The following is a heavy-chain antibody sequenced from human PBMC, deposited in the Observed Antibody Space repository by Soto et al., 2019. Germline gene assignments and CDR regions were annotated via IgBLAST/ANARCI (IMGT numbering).Heavy chain of an antibody. J-gene: IGHJ4*02. D-gene: IGHD3-3*01. CDR1: GGSISSGGYS. CDR2: IYHSGST. CDR3: ARGHYDFWSGYYGGSYFDY. V-gene: IGHV4-30-2*01. Sequence: QLQLQESGSGLVKPSQTLSLTCAVSGGSISSGGYSWSWIRQPPGKGLEWIGYIYHSGSTYYNPSLKSRVTISVDRSKNQFSLKLSSVTAADTAVYYCARGHYDFWSGYYGGSYFDYWGQGTLVTVSS.